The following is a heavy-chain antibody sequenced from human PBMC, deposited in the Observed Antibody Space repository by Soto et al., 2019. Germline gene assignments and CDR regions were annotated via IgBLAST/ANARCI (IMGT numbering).Heavy chain of an antibody. D-gene: IGHD5-12*01. CDR1: GFTFSSYS. Sequence: GGSLRLSCAASGFTFSSYSMNWVRQAPGKGLEWVSSISSSSSYIYYADSVKGRFTISRDNAKNSLYLQMNSLRAEDTAVYYCARDISSGYDSAFDIWGQGTMVTVSS. CDR3: ARDISSGYDSAFDI. J-gene: IGHJ3*02. V-gene: IGHV3-21*01. CDR2: ISSSSSYI.